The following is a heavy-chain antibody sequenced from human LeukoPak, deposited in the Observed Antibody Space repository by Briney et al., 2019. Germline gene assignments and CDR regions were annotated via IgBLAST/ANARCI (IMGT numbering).Heavy chain of an antibody. J-gene: IGHJ4*02. D-gene: IGHD1-26*01. CDR2: INSDGSST. Sequence: GGSLRLSCAASGFTFSSYWMHWVRQAPGKGLVWVSHINSDGSSTNYADSVKGRFTISRDNAKNTLYLQMNSLRAEDTAVYYCAKGFSGATTDWGQGTLVTVSS. V-gene: IGHV3-74*01. CDR3: AKGFSGATTD. CDR1: GFTFSSYW.